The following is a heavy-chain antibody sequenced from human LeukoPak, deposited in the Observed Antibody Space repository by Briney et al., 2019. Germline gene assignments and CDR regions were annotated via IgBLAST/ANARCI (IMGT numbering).Heavy chain of an antibody. V-gene: IGHV1-8*02. Sequence: ASVKVSCKASGYTFTSYGISWVRQATGQGLEWMGWMNPNSGNTGYAQKFQGRVTMTRNTSISTAYMELSSLRSEDTAVYYCARSRGFGELSLFYYYYYMDVWGKGTTVTISS. D-gene: IGHD3-10*01. CDR3: ARSRGFGELSLFYYYYYMDV. J-gene: IGHJ6*03. CDR1: GYTFTSYG. CDR2: MNPNSGNT.